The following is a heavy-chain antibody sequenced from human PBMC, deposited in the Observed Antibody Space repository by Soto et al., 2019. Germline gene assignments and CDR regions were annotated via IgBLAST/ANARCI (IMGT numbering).Heavy chain of an antibody. CDR2: MNPDSGST. Sequence: VQLVQSGAEVKKPGASVKVSCKASGYTFTSYDINWVRQAAGQGLEWMGLMNPDSGSTGYVQKFQGRVAMTRYNAMSTAYLELSSLTSDDTAVYYCTRSRVGTGGEFDCCGQGTPVTVSS. CDR1: GYTFTSYD. V-gene: IGHV1-8*01. CDR3: TRSRVGTGGEFDC. J-gene: IGHJ4*02. D-gene: IGHD2-21*02.